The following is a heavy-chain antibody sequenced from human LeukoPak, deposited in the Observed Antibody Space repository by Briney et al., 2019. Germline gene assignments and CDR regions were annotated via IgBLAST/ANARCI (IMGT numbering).Heavy chain of an antibody. CDR2: INHSGST. CDR1: GGSFSGYY. V-gene: IGHV4-34*01. D-gene: IGHD6-13*01. J-gene: IGHJ4*02. Sequence: SETLSLTCAVYGGSFSGYYWSWIRQPPGKGLEWLGEINHSGSTNYNPSLKSRVTISVDTSKNQFSLKLSSVTAADTAVYYCAGWSSWYRFHFDYWGQGTLVTVSS. CDR3: AGWSSWYRFHFDY.